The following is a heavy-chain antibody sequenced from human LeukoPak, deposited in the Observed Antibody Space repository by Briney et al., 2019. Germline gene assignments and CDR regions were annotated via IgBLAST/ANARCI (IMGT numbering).Heavy chain of an antibody. D-gene: IGHD6-13*01. CDR2: INPSGGST. CDR1: GYTFTSYY. J-gene: IGHJ4*02. V-gene: IGHV1-46*01. CDR3: ARDLAAAAGTAY. Sequence: ASVKVSCKASGYTFTSYYMHWVRQAPGQGLEWTGIINPSGGSTSYAQKFQGRVTTTRDTSTSTVYMELSSLRSEDTAVYYCARDLAAAAGTAYWGQGTLVTVSS.